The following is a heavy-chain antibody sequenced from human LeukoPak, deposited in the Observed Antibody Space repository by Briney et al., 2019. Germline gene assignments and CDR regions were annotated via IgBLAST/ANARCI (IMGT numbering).Heavy chain of an antibody. V-gene: IGHV3-7*01. CDR3: ARGYSSSLPNWFDP. Sequence: GGSLRLSCVASGFTFSDYWMTWVRQAPGKGLEWVANIKVDGSEKYYMDSMKGRFTISRDNAKNSLSLQMNSLRAEDTAVYYCARGYSSSLPNWFDPWGQGTLVTVSS. D-gene: IGHD6-13*01. CDR2: IKVDGSEK. CDR1: GFTFSDYW. J-gene: IGHJ5*02.